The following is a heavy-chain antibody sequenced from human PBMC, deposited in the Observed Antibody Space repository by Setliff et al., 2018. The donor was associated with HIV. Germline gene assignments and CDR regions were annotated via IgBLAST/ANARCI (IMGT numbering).Heavy chain of an antibody. Sequence: SVKVSCKVSDVTPSNYALNWVRQAPGQGLEWMGAIIPVFATANYAQKFQGRVTITADESTLTAYMELSSPTSEDTAVYFCARGTGSYSYFDSWGLGTLVTVSS. CDR2: IIPVFATA. D-gene: IGHD1-26*01. V-gene: IGHV1-69*13. CDR3: ARGTGSYSYFDS. J-gene: IGHJ4*02. CDR1: DVTPSNYA.